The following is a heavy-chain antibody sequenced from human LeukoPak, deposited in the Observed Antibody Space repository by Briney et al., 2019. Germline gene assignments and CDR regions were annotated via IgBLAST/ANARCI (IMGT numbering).Heavy chain of an antibody. D-gene: IGHD5-12*01. CDR2: ISYSGST. Sequence: ASETLSLTCTVSGGSIGSYYWSWIRQPPGKGLEWIGHISYSGSTNYNPSLKSRVTVSVDTSKNQFSLKLSSVTAADTAVYYCARGGSGYALNWFDPWGQGTLVTVSS. J-gene: IGHJ5*02. CDR3: ARGGSGYALNWFDP. V-gene: IGHV4-59*01. CDR1: GGSIGSYY.